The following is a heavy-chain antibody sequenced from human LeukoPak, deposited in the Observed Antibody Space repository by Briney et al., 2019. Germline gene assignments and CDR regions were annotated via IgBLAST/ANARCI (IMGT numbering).Heavy chain of an antibody. CDR2: INHSGSS. CDR1: GDSISSGSYY. CDR3: ARVRYYDILTGYYKPEYFQH. V-gene: IGHV4-39*07. J-gene: IGHJ1*01. D-gene: IGHD3-9*01. Sequence: SETLSLTXTVSGDSISSGSYYWGWIRQPPGKGLEWIGEINHSGSSNYNPSLKSRVTISVDTSKNQFSLKLSSVTAADTAVYYCARVRYYDILTGYYKPEYFQHWGQGTLVTVSS.